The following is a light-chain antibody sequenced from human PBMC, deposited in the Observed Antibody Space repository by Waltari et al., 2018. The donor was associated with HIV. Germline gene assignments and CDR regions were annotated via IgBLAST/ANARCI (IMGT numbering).Light chain of an antibody. CDR2: DVS. V-gene: IGLV2-14*03. CDR1: HSEIGGYNS. CDR3: NSYTSGSTLV. J-gene: IGLJ1*01. Sequence: QSALTQPASVSGSPGQSITISCTGTHSEIGGYNSVSWYQQHPDKAPTLLIYDVSKRPSGTSNRFSGSKSVNTASLTISRLQTEDEADYYGNSYTSGSTLVFGTGTRVTV.